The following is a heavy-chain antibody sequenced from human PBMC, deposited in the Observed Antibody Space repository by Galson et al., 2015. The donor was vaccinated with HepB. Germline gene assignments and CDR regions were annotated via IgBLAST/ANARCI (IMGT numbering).Heavy chain of an antibody. CDR3: ARVYCSSSSCYLAYYHYGMDV. J-gene: IGHJ6*02. V-gene: IGHV3-30*04. CDR2: ISYDGSDK. CDR1: GFTFSNYA. Sequence: SLRLSCAASGFTFSNYAMHWVRQAPGKGLDWVAVISYDGSDKYYADSVKGRFTISRDNSKNTLYLQMNSLRAEDTAVYYCARVYCSSSSCYLAYYHYGMDVWGQGTTVTVSS. D-gene: IGHD2-2*01.